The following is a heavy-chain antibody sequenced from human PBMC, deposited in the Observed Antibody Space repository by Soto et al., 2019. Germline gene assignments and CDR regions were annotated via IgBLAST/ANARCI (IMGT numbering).Heavy chain of an antibody. CDR1: GGTFSSYA. CDR2: IIPIFGTA. Sequence: QVQLVQSGAEVKKPGSSVKVSCKASGGTFSSYAISWVRQAPGQGLEWMGGIIPIFGTANYAQKFQGRVTITADKSTSTAYMELSSLRSEDTAVYYCARGASRFLEWWEDLNRYYYYYGMDVWGQGTTVTVSS. D-gene: IGHD3-3*01. V-gene: IGHV1-69*06. J-gene: IGHJ6*02. CDR3: ARGASRFLEWWEDLNRYYYYYGMDV.